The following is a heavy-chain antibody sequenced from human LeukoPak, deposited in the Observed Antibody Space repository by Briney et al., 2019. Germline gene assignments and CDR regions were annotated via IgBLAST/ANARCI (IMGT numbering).Heavy chain of an antibody. D-gene: IGHD6-13*01. V-gene: IGHV3-74*01. CDR3: AREGVWRQQLVDYYYGMDV. CDR1: GFTFSSYW. Sequence: GGSLRLSCAASGFTFSSYWMHWVRQAPGKGLVWVSRINSDGSSTSYADSVKGRYTISRDNAKNTLYLQMNSLRAEDTAVYYCAREGVWRQQLVDYYYGMDVWGQGTTVTVSS. CDR2: INSDGSST. J-gene: IGHJ6*02.